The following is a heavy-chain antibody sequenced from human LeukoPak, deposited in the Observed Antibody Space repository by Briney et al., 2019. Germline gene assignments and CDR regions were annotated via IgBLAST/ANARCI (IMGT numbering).Heavy chain of an antibody. D-gene: IGHD3-10*01. CDR2: IIPILGIA. CDR3: ARVGGFTMVRGGES. J-gene: IGHJ4*02. CDR1: GGTFSSYA. V-gene: IGHV1-69*04. Sequence: ASVKVSCKASGGTFSSYAISWVRQAPGQGLEWMGRIIPILGIANYAQKFQGRVTITADKSTSTAYMELSSLRSEDTAVYYCARVGGFTMVRGGESWGQGTLVTVSS.